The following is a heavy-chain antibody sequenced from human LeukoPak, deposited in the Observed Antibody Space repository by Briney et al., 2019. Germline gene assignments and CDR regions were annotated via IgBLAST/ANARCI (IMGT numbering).Heavy chain of an antibody. CDR2: IKTDGRDK. D-gene: IGHD3-22*01. J-gene: IGHJ4*02. CDR1: GFSFSSYW. V-gene: IGHV3-7*01. CDR3: ARLGDSSGYYDF. Sequence: GGSLRLSCAASGFSFSSYWMSWVRQAPGKGLEWVANIKTDGRDKYYVDSVKGRSTTSRDNAKNSLYLQMNSLRAEDTAVYYCARLGDSSGYYDFWGQGALVTVSS.